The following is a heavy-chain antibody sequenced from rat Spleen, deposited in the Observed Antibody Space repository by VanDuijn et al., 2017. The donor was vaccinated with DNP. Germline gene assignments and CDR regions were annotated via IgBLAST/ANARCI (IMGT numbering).Heavy chain of an antibody. Sequence: EVQLVESGGGLVQPGRSLKLSCAASGFTFSNYDMAWVRQAPTQGLEWVASISTSGGSTYYRDSVKGRFTVSRDNAKSTLYLQMDSLRSEDTATYYCARGATVVDWFAYWGQGTLVTVSS. CDR3: ARGATVVDWFAY. CDR2: ISTSGGST. CDR1: GFTFSNYD. V-gene: IGHV5-25*01. D-gene: IGHD1-1*01. J-gene: IGHJ3*01.